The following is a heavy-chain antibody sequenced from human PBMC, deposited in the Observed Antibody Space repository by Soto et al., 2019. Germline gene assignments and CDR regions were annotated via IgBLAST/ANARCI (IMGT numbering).Heavy chain of an antibody. CDR3: ARDLWGYCGTDCYPLDV. D-gene: IGHD2-21*02. J-gene: IGHJ6*02. CDR1: GCSICGYY. V-gene: IGHV4-59*01. CDR2: MYNTGST. Sequence: SETLSLTCTVSGCSICGYYWNWIRQPPGKGLEWIGYMYNTGSTVYNPSFKSRVTISVDTSKNQFSLKLNSVTAADTAVYYCARDLWGYCGTDCYPLDVWGQGTTVT.